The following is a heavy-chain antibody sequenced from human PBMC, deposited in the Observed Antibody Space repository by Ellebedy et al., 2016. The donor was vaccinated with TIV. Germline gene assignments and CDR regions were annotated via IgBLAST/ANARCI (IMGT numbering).Heavy chain of an antibody. V-gene: IGHV4-39*01. CDR3: ARPLRSTVTTSIYFDY. Sequence: SETLSLTXTVSGGSISSSSYFWGWIRQPQGQGLEWIGIIYYSGSTYYNPSLNSRVSISVDTSKNQFSLNLSSVTAADTAVYYCARPLRSTVTTSIYFDYWGQGTLVTVSS. J-gene: IGHJ4*02. CDR2: IYYSGST. CDR1: GGSISSSSYF. D-gene: IGHD4-17*01.